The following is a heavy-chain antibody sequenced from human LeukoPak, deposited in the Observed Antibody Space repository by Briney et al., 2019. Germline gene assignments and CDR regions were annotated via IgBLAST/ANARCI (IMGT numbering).Heavy chain of an antibody. Sequence: PGRSLRLSCAASGFTFSSYGMHWVRQAPGKGLEWVAVIWYGGSNKYYADSVKGRFTISRDNSKNTLYLQMNSLRAEDTAVYYCARDPAITMVRGYAFDIWGQGTMVTVSS. D-gene: IGHD3-10*01. V-gene: IGHV3-33*08. CDR3: ARDPAITMVRGYAFDI. CDR2: IWYGGSNK. J-gene: IGHJ3*02. CDR1: GFTFSSYG.